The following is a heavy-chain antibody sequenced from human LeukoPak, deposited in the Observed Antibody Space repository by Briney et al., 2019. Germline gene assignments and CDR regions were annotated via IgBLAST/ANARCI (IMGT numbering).Heavy chain of an antibody. V-gene: IGHV3-23*01. CDR3: AKDLSNYDIKYYYYMDV. CDR2: ISGSGGST. CDR1: GFTFISYA. J-gene: IGHJ6*03. D-gene: IGHD3-3*01. Sequence: GGSLRLSCAASGFTFISYAMSWVRQAPGKGLEWVSAISGSGGSTYYADSVKGRFTISRDNSKNTLYLQMNSQRAEDTAVYYCAKDLSNYDIKYYYYMDVWGKGTTVTVSS.